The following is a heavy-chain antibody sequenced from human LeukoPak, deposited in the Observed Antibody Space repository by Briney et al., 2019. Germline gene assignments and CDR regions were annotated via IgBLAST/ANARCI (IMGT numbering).Heavy chain of an antibody. CDR3: YDSSGYGAFDI. CDR1: GYTFTSYD. D-gene: IGHD3-22*01. Sequence: ASVKVSCKASGYTFTSYDINWVRQATGQGLEWMGWMNPNSGNTGYAQKFQGRVTMTRNTSISTAYMELSSLRSEDTAVHYCYDSSGYGAFDIWGQGTMVTVSS. J-gene: IGHJ3*02. V-gene: IGHV1-8*01. CDR2: MNPNSGNT.